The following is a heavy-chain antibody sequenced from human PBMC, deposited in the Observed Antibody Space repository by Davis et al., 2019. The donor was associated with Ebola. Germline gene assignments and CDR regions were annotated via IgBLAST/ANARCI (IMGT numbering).Heavy chain of an antibody. CDR1: GGSFSGYY. D-gene: IGHD3-10*01. V-gene: IGHV4-34*01. CDR3: ARGEYYYGSGSIRFDP. Sequence: SETLSLTCAVYGGSFSGYYWGWIRQPPGKGLEWIGSIYYSGSTNYNPSLKSRVTISVDTSKNQFSLKLSSVTAADTAVYYCARGEYYYGSGSIRFDPWGQGTLVTVSS. J-gene: IGHJ5*02. CDR2: IYYSGST.